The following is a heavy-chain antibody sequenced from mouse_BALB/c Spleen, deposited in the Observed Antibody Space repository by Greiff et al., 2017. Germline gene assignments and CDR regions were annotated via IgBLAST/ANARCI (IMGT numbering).Heavy chain of an antibody. J-gene: IGHJ2*01. D-gene: IGHD2-2*01. CDR3: ARDEGWLRPFDY. CDR2: IRNKANGYTT. Sequence: EVQLQESGGGLVQPGGSLRLSCATSGFTFTDYYMSWVRQPPGKALEWLGFIRNKANGYTTEYSASVKGRFTISRDNSQSILYLQMNTLRAEDSATYYCARDEGWLRPFDYWGQGTTLTVSS. CDR1: GFTFTDYY. V-gene: IGHV7-3*02.